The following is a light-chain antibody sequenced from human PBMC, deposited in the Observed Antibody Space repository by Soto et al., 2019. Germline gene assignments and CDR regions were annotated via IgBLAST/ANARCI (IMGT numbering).Light chain of an antibody. CDR3: CSYAGSYTLV. CDR1: SSGVGGYNY. CDR2: DVN. J-gene: IGLJ1*01. V-gene: IGLV2-11*01. Sequence: QSVLTQPPSASGSPGQSVAISCTGTSSGVGGYNYVSWYQQHPGKAPKLMICDVNKRPSGVPDRFSGSKSGNTASLTISGLQAEDEADYYCCSYAGSYTLVFGTGTKVTVL.